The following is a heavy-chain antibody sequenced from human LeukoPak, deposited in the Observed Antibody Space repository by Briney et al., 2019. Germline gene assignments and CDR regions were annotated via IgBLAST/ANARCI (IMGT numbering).Heavy chain of an antibody. CDR3: AKDGPFEQWLVRRSDY. Sequence: GGSLRLSCAASGFTVSSNYMSWVRQAPGKGLEWVSVIYSGGSTYYADSVKGRFTISRDNSKNTLYLQMNSLRAEDTAVYYCAKDGPFEQWLVRRSDYWGQGTLVTVSS. V-gene: IGHV3-53*01. J-gene: IGHJ4*02. CDR1: GFTVSSNY. D-gene: IGHD6-19*01. CDR2: IYSGGST.